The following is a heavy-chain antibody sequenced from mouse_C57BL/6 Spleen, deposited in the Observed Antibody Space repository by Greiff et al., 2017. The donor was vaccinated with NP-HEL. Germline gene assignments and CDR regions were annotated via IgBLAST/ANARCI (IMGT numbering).Heavy chain of an antibody. V-gene: IGHV1-64*01. CDR2: IHPNSGST. Sequence: VKLQQPGAELVKPGASVKLSCKASGYTFTSYWMHWVKQRPGQGLEWIGMIHPNSGSTNYNEKFKSKATLTVDKSSSTAYMQLSSLTSEDSAVYYCARCVYGSSFYFDYWGQGTTLTVSS. CDR1: GYTFTSYW. J-gene: IGHJ2*01. CDR3: ARCVYGSSFYFDY. D-gene: IGHD1-1*01.